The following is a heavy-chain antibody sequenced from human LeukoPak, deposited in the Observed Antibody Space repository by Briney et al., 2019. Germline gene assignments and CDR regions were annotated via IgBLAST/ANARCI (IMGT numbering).Heavy chain of an antibody. J-gene: IGHJ6*02. CDR1: GYSFTSYW. V-gene: IGHV5-51*01. D-gene: IGHD3-10*01. CDR3: ARLPRASMVRGVDTYRMDV. CDR2: IYPGDSDT. Sequence: GESLKISCKGSGYSFTSYWIGWVRQMPGKGLEWMGIIYPGDSDTRYSPSFQGQVTISADKSISTAYLQWSSLKASDTAMYYCARLPRASMVRGVDTYRMDVWGQGTTVTVSS.